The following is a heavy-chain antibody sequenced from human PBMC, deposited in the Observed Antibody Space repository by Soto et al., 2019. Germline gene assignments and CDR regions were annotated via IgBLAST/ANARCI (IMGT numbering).Heavy chain of an antibody. D-gene: IGHD4-17*01. CDR2: INPSGGST. Sequence: ASVKVSCKASGYTFTSYYMHWVRQAPGQGLEWMGIINPSGGSTSYAQKFQGRVTMTRDTSTSTVYMELSSLRSEDTAVYYCARDRANGDYGGGSGYYGMEGWGQGSTVTVSS. V-gene: IGHV1-46*01. J-gene: IGHJ6*02. CDR1: GYTFTSYY. CDR3: ARDRANGDYGGGSGYYGMEG.